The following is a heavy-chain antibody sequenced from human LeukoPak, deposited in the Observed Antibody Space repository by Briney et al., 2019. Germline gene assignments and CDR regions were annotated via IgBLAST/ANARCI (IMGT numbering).Heavy chain of an antibody. J-gene: IGHJ4*02. D-gene: IGHD3-3*01. Sequence: PGGSLRHSCAASGFTVSSNYMSWVRQAPGKGLEWVSVIYSGGSTYYADSVKGRFTISRDNSKNTLYLQMNSLRAEDTAVYYCARDSSLEWLPGSFDYWGQGTLVTVSS. CDR1: GFTVSSNY. V-gene: IGHV3-66*02. CDR2: IYSGGST. CDR3: ARDSSLEWLPGSFDY.